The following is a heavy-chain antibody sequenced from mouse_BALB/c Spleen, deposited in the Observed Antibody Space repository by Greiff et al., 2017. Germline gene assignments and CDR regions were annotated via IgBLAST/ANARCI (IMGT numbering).Heavy chain of an antibody. J-gene: IGHJ2*01. CDR3: ARQGGNYFDY. CDR2: INSNGGST. CDR1: GFTFSSYY. Sequence: EVKLMESGGDLVKPGGSLKLSCAASGFTFSSYYMSWVRQTPEKRLELVAAINSNGGSTYYPDTVKGRFTISRDNAKNTLYLQMSSLKSEDTALYYCARQGGNYFDYWGQGTTLTVSS. V-gene: IGHV5-6-2*01.